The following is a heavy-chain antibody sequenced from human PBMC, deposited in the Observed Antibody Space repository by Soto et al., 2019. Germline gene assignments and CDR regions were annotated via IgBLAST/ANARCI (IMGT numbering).Heavy chain of an antibody. V-gene: IGHV3-48*01. D-gene: IGHD1-26*01. J-gene: IGHJ5*02. CDR3: ADLGGGLP. Sequence: EVQLVESGGGLAQPGGSLRLFCVASGFTFNTYTMNWVRQAPGKGLEWVSYISGTGSDTYYADSVKGRFTIARDNAKNSLFLQMNSLRAEDTAVYYCADLGGGLPWGQGTLVIVSS. CDR1: GFTFNTYT. CDR2: ISGTGSDT.